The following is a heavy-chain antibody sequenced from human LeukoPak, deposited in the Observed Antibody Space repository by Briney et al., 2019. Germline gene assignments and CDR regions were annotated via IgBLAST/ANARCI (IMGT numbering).Heavy chain of an antibody. D-gene: IGHD3-10*01. CDR3: ASSSITRGGAFDI. J-gene: IGHJ3*02. CDR2: ISSSSSYI. CDR1: GFTFSSYW. V-gene: IGHV3-21*01. Sequence: GGSLRLSCAASGFTFSSYWMSWVRQAPGKGLEWVSSISSSSSYIYYADSVKGRFTISRDNAKNSLYLQMNSLRAEDTAVYYCASSSITRGGAFDIWGQGTMVTVSS.